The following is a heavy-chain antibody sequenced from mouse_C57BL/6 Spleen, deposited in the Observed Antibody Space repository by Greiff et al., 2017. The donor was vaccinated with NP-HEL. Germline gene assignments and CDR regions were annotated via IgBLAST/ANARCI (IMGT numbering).Heavy chain of an antibody. J-gene: IGHJ4*01. V-gene: IGHV1-26*01. CDR3: ARGEIASMDY. Sequence: EVQLQQSGPELVKPGASVKISCKASGYTFTDYYMNWVKQSHGKSLEWIGDINPNNGGTSYNQKFKGKATWTVDKSSSTAYMELRSLTSEDSAVYYCARGEIASMDYWGQGTSVTVSS. CDR2: INPNNGGT. CDR1: GYTFTDYY.